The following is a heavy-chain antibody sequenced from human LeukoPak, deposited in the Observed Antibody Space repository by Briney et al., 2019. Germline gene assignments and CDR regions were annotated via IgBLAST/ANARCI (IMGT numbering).Heavy chain of an antibody. V-gene: IGHV4-34*01. J-gene: IGHJ6*02. CDR3: ARSRYYDFWSGYPYGMDV. D-gene: IGHD3-3*01. CDR2: NNHSGST. Sequence: SETLSLTFAVYGGSISGYYWRWVRQPPREGVEWVGENNHSGSTNYNPSLKSRVTISVDTSKNQFSLKLSSVTAADTAVYYCARSRYYDFWSGYPYGMDVWGQGTTVTVSS. CDR1: GGSISGYY.